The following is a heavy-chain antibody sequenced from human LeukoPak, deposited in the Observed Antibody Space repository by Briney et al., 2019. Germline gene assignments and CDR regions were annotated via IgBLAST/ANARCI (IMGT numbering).Heavy chain of an antibody. CDR1: GGSISSYY. J-gene: IGHJ4*02. CDR3: ATHSGSWSGVDY. D-gene: IGHD6-13*01. Sequence: SETLSLTCTVSGGSISSYYWSWIRQPPGKGLEWIGYIYYSGSTNYNPSLKSRVTISVDTSKNQFSLKLSSVTAADTAVYYCATHSGSWSGVDYWGQGTLVTVSS. V-gene: IGHV4-59*08. CDR2: IYYSGST.